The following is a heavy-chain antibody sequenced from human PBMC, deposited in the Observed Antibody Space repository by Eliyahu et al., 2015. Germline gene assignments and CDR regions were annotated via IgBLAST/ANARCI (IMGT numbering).Heavy chain of an antibody. D-gene: IGHD6-13*01. CDR2: ISWNSGII. J-gene: IGHJ6*02. CDR1: GFTFDDYA. V-gene: IGHV3-9*01. CDR3: AKGRAAGRYSGMDV. Sequence: EVQLVESGGGLVQPGRSLRLSCAASGFTFDDYAMHWVRQAPGKGLEWVSGISWNSGIIDYADSVKGRFTISRDNPKNSLYLQMNSLRVEDTALYYCAKGRAAGRYSGMDVWGQGTTVTVSS.